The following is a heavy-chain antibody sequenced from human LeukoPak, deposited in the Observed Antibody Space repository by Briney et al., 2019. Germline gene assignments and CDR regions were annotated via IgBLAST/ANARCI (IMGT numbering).Heavy chain of an antibody. D-gene: IGHD6-19*01. V-gene: IGHV3-23*01. CDR2: ISGSGGST. J-gene: IGHJ1*01. Sequence: PGGSLRLSCAASGFTFSSYTMSWVRQAPGKGLEWVSSISGSGGSTYYADSVKGRFTISRDNSKNTLYLQMNSLRAEDTAVYYCARRHSSGWYLYFQHWGQGTLVTVSS. CDR3: ARRHSSGWYLYFQH. CDR1: GFTFSSYT.